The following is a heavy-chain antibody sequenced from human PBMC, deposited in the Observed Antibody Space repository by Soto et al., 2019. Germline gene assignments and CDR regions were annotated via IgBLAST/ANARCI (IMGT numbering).Heavy chain of an antibody. D-gene: IGHD5-12*01. J-gene: IGHJ6*02. CDR2: IYPGDSDT. CDR1: GYSFTSYW. CDR3: ARSVDLSVYYYGMDV. V-gene: IGHV5-51*01. Sequence: GESLKISCKGSGYSFTSYWIGWVRQMPGKGLGWMGIIYPGDSDTRYSPSFQGQVTISADKSISTAYLQWSSLKASDTAMYYCARSVDLSVYYYGMDVWGQGTTVTVSS.